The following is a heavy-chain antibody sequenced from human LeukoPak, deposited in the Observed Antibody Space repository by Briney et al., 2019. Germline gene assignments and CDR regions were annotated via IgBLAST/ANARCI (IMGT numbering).Heavy chain of an antibody. CDR2: IYTSGST. J-gene: IGHJ4*02. Sequence: NPSETLSLTCSVSGGFISSYYWSWIRQPAGKGLEWIGRIYTSGSTNYNPSLKSRVTMSVDTSKNQFSLNLSSVTAADTAVYYCAGTNSSWYQKIDYWGQGTLVTVSS. CDR1: GGFISSYY. CDR3: AGTNSSWYQKIDY. V-gene: IGHV4-4*07. D-gene: IGHD6-13*01.